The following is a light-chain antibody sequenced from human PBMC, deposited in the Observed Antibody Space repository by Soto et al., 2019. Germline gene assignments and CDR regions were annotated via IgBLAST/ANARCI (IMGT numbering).Light chain of an antibody. CDR1: QSVSSSY. CDR3: QQYNNWLTWT. J-gene: IGKJ1*01. V-gene: IGKV3-15*01. Sequence: EIVFTQSPGTLSLSPGERATLSCRASQSVSSSYLAWYQQKPGQAPRLFIYGASTRANGIPVRFSGSGSGTELTLTISSLQSEDFAVYYCQQYNNWLTWTFGQGTKVDIK. CDR2: GAS.